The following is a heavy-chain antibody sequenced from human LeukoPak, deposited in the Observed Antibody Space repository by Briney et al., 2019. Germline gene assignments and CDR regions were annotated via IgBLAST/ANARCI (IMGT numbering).Heavy chain of an antibody. V-gene: IGHV4-61*01. J-gene: IGHJ5*02. D-gene: IGHD3-10*01. CDR3: ARDYGSNWFDP. CDR2: IYYSGST. CDR1: GGSISSSSYY. Sequence: SETLSLTCTVSGGSISSSSYYWSWIRQPPGKGLEWIGYIYYSGSTNYNPSLKSRVTISVDTSKNQFSLKLSSVTAADTAVYYCARDYGSNWFDPWGQGTLVTVSS.